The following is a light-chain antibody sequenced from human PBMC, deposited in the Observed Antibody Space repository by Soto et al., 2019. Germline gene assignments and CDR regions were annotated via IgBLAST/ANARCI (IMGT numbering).Light chain of an antibody. CDR1: QSVSSSY. Sequence: EIVLTQSPGTLALSPVQRATLSCRASQSVSSSYLAWCQHTPGQAPRLLIYGASSRATGIPDRFSGSGSGTDFTLTISRLEPEDFAVYYCQQYGSSPLTFGGGTKVDIK. V-gene: IGKV3-20*01. CDR2: GAS. J-gene: IGKJ4*01. CDR3: QQYGSSPLT.